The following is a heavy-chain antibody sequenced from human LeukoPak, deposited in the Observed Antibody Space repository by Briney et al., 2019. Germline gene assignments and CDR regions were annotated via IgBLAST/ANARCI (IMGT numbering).Heavy chain of an antibody. V-gene: IGHV1-69*13. J-gene: IGHJ4*02. CDR1: GGTFSSYA. Sequence: ASVKVSRKASGGTFSSYAISWVRQAPGQGLEWMGGIIPIFGTANYAQKFQGRVTITADESTSTAYMELGSLRSEDTAVYYCATGTGTSGYGYYWGQGTLVTVSS. CDR3: ATGTGTSGYGYY. D-gene: IGHD5-12*01. CDR2: IIPIFGTA.